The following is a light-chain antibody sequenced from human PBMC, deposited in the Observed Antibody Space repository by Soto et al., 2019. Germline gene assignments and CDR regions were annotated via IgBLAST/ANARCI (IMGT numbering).Light chain of an antibody. J-gene: IGKJ1*01. CDR3: QPYNSYSQT. V-gene: IGKV1-5*01. CDR1: QRISSW. CDR2: DPS. Sequence: DILMTQSAATSSASVGDRVTITCRASQRISSWLAWYQQTPGKAPKLLIYDPSSLESGVPSRFSGSGSGTEFTLTIRSLQTDDFATYYCQPYNSYSQTFGQGTKVDIK.